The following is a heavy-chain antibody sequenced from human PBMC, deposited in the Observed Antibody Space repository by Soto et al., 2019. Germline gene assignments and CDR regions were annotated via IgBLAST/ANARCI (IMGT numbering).Heavy chain of an antibody. D-gene: IGHD3-16*01. CDR3: ARAPPGHATRWGV. CDR2: IYPTGTT. Sequence: PSETLSLTCTVSGGSISSGGYSWSWIRQTPGKGLEWIGYIYPTGTTYYNPSLKNRATLSIDTSQNQFSLQLTSVTAADTAVYYCARAPPGHATRWGVWGHGTTGTVSS. CDR1: GGSISSGGYS. V-gene: IGHV4-30-2*01. J-gene: IGHJ6*02.